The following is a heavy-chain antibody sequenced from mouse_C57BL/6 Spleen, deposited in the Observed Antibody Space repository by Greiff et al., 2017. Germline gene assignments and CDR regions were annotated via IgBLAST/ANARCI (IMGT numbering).Heavy chain of an antibody. V-gene: IGHV1-80*01. D-gene: IGHD1-1*01. CDR2: IYPGDGDT. CDR1: GYAFSSYW. Sequence: QVQLQQSGAELVKPGASVKISCKASGYAFSSYWMNWVKQRPGKGLEWIGQIYPGDGDTNYNGKFKGKATLTADKSSSTAYMQLSSLTSEDSAVYYCARFSYYYGSSYWYFDVWGKGTTVNVSS. J-gene: IGHJ1*03. CDR3: ARFSYYYGSSYWYFDV.